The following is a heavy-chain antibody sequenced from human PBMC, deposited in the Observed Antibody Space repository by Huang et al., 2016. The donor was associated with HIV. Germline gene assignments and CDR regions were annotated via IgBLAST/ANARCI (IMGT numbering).Heavy chain of an antibody. D-gene: IGHD3-3*01. CDR1: GVSVTRSPWY. Sequence: QPRLQESGPGLVKPSETLSLTCTVSGVSVTRSPWYWVWVRQSPGKGLEWIASINYDGSTYYKSSLKSRLTTSLVTSKNQFSLKLTSVTAADTAVYFCARDIAIFGEPLDSWGQGTAVTVSS. CDR3: ARDIAIFGEPLDS. V-gene: IGHV4-39*01. J-gene: IGHJ4*02. CDR2: INYDGST.